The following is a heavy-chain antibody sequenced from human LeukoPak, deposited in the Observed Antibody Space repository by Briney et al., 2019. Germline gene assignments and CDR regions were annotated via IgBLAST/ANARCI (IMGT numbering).Heavy chain of an antibody. V-gene: IGHV3-48*03. J-gene: IGHJ4*02. D-gene: IGHD3-10*01. Sequence: SGGSLRLSCAASGFTFSSYEMTWVRQAPGKGLEWVSYISSSGGTIYYADPVKGRFTISRDNAKNSLYLQMNSLRAEDTAVYYCARDRGFDFWGQGTLVTVSS. CDR3: ARDRGFDF. CDR2: ISSSGGTI. CDR1: GFTFSSYE.